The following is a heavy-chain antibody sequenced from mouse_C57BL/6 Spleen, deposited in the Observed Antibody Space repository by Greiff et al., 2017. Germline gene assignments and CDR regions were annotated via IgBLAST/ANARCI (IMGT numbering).Heavy chain of an antibody. CDR1: GFTFSDYY. J-gene: IGHJ1*03. CDR2: LSNGGGST. CDR3: AREAYFDV. Sequence: EVKLMASGGGLVQPGGSLKLSCAASGFTFSDYYMYWVRQTPEKRLEWVAYLSNGGGSTYYPDTVKGRFTISRDNAKNTLYLQMSRLKSEDTAMYYCAREAYFDVWGTGTTVTVSS. V-gene: IGHV5-12*01.